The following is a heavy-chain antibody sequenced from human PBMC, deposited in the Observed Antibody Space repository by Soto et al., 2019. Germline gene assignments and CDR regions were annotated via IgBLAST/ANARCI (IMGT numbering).Heavy chain of an antibody. CDR2: IVVGSGNT. CDR1: GFTFTSSA. D-gene: IGHD3-3*01. CDR3: AAAVANYDFWSGYYKTDYFDY. Sequence: ASVKVSCKASGFTFTSSAVQWVRQARGQRLEWIGWIVVGSGNTNYAQKFQERVTITRDMSTSTAYMELSSLRSEDTAVYYCAAAVANYDFWSGYYKTDYFDYWGQGTLVTVS. V-gene: IGHV1-58*01. J-gene: IGHJ4*02.